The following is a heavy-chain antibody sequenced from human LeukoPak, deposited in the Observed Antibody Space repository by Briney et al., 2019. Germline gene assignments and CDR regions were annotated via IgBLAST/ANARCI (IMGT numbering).Heavy chain of an antibody. CDR1: GFTFSDYD. CDR3: ASGWPYDYDSSGYYRIDP. D-gene: IGHD3-22*01. Sequence: GGSLRLSCAASGFTFSDYDMSWIRQAPGKGLEWVSDISSSGSTIYYADSVKGRFTISRDNAKNSLYLQMNSLRAEDTAVYYCASGWPYDYDSSGYYRIDPWGQGTLVTVSS. CDR2: ISSSGSTI. V-gene: IGHV3-11*01. J-gene: IGHJ5*02.